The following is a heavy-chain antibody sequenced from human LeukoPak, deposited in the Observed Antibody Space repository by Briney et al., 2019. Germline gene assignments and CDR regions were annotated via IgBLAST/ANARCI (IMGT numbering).Heavy chain of an antibody. V-gene: IGHV1-2*06. J-gene: IGHJ4*02. CDR3: ARGAVSLAYCGGDCYSSFDY. CDR2: INPNSGGT. D-gene: IGHD2-21*02. Sequence: ASVKVSCKASGYTFTGYYMHWVRQAPGQGLEWMGRINPNSGGTNYAQKFQGRVTMTRDTSISTAYMELSRLRSDDTAVYYCARGAVSLAYCGGDCYSSFDYWGQGTLVTVSS. CDR1: GYTFTGYY.